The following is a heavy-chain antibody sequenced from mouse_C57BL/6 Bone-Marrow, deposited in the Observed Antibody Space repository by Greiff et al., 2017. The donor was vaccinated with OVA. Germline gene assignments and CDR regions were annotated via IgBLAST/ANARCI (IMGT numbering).Heavy chain of an antibody. CDR3: ARERWLLGFAY. Sequence: VQLQQPGAELVKPGASVKLSCKASGYTFTSYWMQWVKQRPGQGLEWIGEIDPSDSYTNYNQKFKGKATWTVDTSSSTAYMQLSSLTSEDAAVYYCARERWLLGFAYWGQGTLVTVSA. J-gene: IGHJ3*01. CDR1: GYTFTSYW. CDR2: IDPSDSYT. D-gene: IGHD2-3*01. V-gene: IGHV1-50*01.